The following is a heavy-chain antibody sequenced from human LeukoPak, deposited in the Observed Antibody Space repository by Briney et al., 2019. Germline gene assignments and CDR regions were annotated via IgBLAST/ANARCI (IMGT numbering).Heavy chain of an antibody. CDR3: ARTYYYDSSGYPGHWFDP. CDR2: IYYSGST. Sequence: SQTLSLTCTVSGGSISSGGYYWSWIRQHPGKGLEWIGYIYYSGSTYYNPSLKSRVTISVDTSKKQFSLKLSSVTAADTAVYYCARTYYYDSSGYPGHWFDPWGQGTLVTVSS. D-gene: IGHD3-22*01. CDR1: GGSISSGGYY. V-gene: IGHV4-31*03. J-gene: IGHJ5*02.